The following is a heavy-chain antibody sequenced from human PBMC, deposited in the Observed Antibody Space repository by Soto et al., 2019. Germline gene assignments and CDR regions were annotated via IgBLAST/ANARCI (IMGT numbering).Heavy chain of an antibody. CDR2: ISAYNGNT. Sequence: GASVKVSCKASGYTFTSYGISWVRQAPGQGLEWMGWISAYNGNTNYAQKLQGRVTMTTDTSTSTAYMELRSLRSDDTAVYYCARVLTYQNYYDSSGYTDPFDYWGQGTLVTVSS. CDR1: GYTFTSYG. CDR3: ARVLTYQNYYDSSGYTDPFDY. J-gene: IGHJ4*02. D-gene: IGHD3-22*01. V-gene: IGHV1-18*01.